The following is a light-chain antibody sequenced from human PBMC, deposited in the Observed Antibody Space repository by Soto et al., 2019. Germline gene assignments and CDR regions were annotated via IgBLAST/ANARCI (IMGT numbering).Light chain of an antibody. CDR2: AAS. CDR1: QSISNY. CDR3: QQSYSTPPYT. J-gene: IGKJ2*01. Sequence: DIQMTQSPSSLSASVGDRVTITCRASQSISNYLNWYQQKPGKAPKLPIYAASSLQSGVPSRFSGSGSGTDFTLTISSLQPEDFATYYCQQSYSTPPYTFGQGTKLEIK. V-gene: IGKV1-39*01.